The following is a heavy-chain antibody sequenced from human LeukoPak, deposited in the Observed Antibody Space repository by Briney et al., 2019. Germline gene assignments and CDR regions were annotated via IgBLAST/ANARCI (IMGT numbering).Heavy chain of an antibody. CDR1: GYTFSRYY. Sequence: ASVKVSCKASGYTFSRYYIHWVRQAPGQGPEWMGVINPSGGSTSYAQKFQGRVSMTRDTSTSTVYMELSSLRSEDSAIFFCAREDDYSDSSGYHLFDYWGQGTLVTVSS. V-gene: IGHV1-46*01. CDR3: AREDDYSDSSGYHLFDY. J-gene: IGHJ4*02. CDR2: INPSGGST. D-gene: IGHD3-22*01.